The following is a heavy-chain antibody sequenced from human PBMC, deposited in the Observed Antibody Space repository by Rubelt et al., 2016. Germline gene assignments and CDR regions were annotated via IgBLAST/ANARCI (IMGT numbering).Heavy chain of an antibody. V-gene: IGHV4-34*01. CDR3: ARARKYSSSSTGYFDL. J-gene: IGHJ2*01. D-gene: IGHD6-6*01. CDR2: IYYSGST. CDR1: GGSFSGYY. Sequence: QVQLQQWGAGLLKPSETLSLTCAVYGGSFSGYYWSWIRQPPGKGLEWIGSIYYSGSTYYNPSLKSRFTISVDTAKIQCSLKLSSVTAADTAVYYCARARKYSSSSTGYFDLWGRGTLVTVSS.